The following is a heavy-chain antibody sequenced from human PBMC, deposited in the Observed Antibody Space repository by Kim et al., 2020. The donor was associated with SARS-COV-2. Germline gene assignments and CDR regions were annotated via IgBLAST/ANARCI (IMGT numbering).Heavy chain of an antibody. J-gene: IGHJ3*02. CDR1: GGSISSSSYY. D-gene: IGHD4-17*01. CDR2: IYYSGST. Sequence: SETLSLTCTVSGGSISSSSYYWGWIRQPPGKGLEWIGSIYYSGSTYYNPSLKSRVTISVDTSKNQFSLKLSSVTAADTAVYYCARPTVYDAFDIWGQGTMVTVSS. CDR3: ARPTVYDAFDI. V-gene: IGHV4-39*01.